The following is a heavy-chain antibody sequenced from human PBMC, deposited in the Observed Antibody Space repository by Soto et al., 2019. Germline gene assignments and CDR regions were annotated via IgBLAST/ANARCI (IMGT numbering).Heavy chain of an antibody. CDR2: ISYDGSNK. Sequence: GGSLRLSCAAYGFTFSSYGMHWVRQAPGKGLEWVAVISYDGSNKYYADSVKGRFTISRDNSKNTLYLQMNSLRAEDAAVYYCAKDLYQVYPAAFDIWGQGTMVTVSS. CDR1: GFTFSSYG. D-gene: IGHD1-20*01. CDR3: AKDLYQVYPAAFDI. J-gene: IGHJ3*02. V-gene: IGHV3-30*18.